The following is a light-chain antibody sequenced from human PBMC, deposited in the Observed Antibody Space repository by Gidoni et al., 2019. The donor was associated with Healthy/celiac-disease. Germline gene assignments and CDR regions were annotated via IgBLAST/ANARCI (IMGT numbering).Light chain of an antibody. CDR3: QQYNSYSGT. J-gene: IGKJ1*01. V-gene: IGKV1-5*01. CDR1: QSISSW. Sequence: GDRVTITCRASQSISSWSAWYQQKPGKAPKLLIYDASSLESGVPSRFSGSGSGTEFTLTISSLQPDDFATYYCQQYNSYSGTFGQGTKVEIK. CDR2: DAS.